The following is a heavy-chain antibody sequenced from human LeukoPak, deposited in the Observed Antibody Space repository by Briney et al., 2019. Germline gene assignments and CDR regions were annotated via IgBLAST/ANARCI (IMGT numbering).Heavy chain of an antibody. V-gene: IGHV1-8*01. CDR2: MNPNSGNT. D-gene: IGHD3-22*01. CDR1: GYTFTSYD. CDR3: ARVLRRYYYDSSGYYPTLGY. J-gene: IGHJ4*02. Sequence: ASVKVSCEASGYTFTSYDINWVRQATGQGLEWMGWMNPNSGNTGYAQKFQGRVTMTRNTSISTAYMELSSLRSEDTAVYYCARVLRRYYYDSSGYYPTLGYWGQGTLVTVSS.